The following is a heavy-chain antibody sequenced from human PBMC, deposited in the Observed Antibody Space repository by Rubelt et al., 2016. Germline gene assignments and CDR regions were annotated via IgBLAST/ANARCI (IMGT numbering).Heavy chain of an antibody. CDR3: ARFRCGGSCRPPNFYYYGMDV. Sequence: QVQLQQWGAGLLKPSETLSLTCAVYGGSFSGYYWSWIRQPPGKGLEWIGEINHSGSTNYNPSLKSRVTISVDTSKNQFSLKLSSVTAADTAGYYCARFRCGGSCRPPNFYYYGMDVWGQGTTVTVSS. D-gene: IGHD2-15*01. CDR1: GGSFSGYY. J-gene: IGHJ6*02. CDR2: INHSGST. V-gene: IGHV4-34*01.